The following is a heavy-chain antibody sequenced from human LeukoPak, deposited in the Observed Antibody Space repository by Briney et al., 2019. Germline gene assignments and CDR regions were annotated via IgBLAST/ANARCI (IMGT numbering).Heavy chain of an antibody. Sequence: SVKVSCKASGGTFSSYAISWVRQAPGQGLEWMGGIIPIFGTANYAQKFQGRVTITADESTSTAYMELSSLRSEDTAVYYCARDHSSSCQLLDYWGQGTLVTISS. V-gene: IGHV1-69*13. CDR1: GGTFSSYA. CDR3: ARDHSSSCQLLDY. J-gene: IGHJ4*02. CDR2: IIPIFGTA. D-gene: IGHD6-13*01.